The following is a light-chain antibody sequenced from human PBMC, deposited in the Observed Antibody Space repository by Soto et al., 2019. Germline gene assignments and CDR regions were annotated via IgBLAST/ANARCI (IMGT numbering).Light chain of an antibody. CDR1: SHDIGAYDY. CDR2: GVR. V-gene: IGLV2-14*01. J-gene: IGLJ1*01. Sequence: QSVLTQPTSVSGSAGQSITISCTGNSHDIGAYDYASWYQQHPGKAPRLLIYGVRNRPSGIPSRFSASKSGLTASLTISGLQAEDEADYYCASFSTYRVYVFGPGTKVTVL. CDR3: ASFSTYRVYV.